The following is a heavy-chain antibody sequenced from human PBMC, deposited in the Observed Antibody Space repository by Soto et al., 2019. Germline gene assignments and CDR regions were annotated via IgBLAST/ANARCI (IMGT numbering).Heavy chain of an antibody. CDR3: ARHGGRADCSSTSCHEFNILTGYYFGEFDY. J-gene: IGHJ4*02. CDR2: IYYSGST. CDR1: GGSISSSSYY. V-gene: IGHV4-39*01. D-gene: IGHD2-2*01. Sequence: SETLSLTCTVSGGSISSSSYYWGWIRQPPGKGLEWIGSIYYSGSTYYNPSLKSRVTISVDTSKNQFSLKLSSVTAADTAVYYCARHGGRADCSSTSCHEFNILTGYYFGEFDYWGQGTLVTVSS.